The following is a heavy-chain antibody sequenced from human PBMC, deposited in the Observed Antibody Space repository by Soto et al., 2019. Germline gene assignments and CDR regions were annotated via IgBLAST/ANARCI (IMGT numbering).Heavy chain of an antibody. Sequence: EVQLLESGGGLVQPGGSLRLSCAASGFTFSSYAMSWVRQAPGKGLEWVSAISGSGGSTYYADSVKGRFTISRDNSKNTQYLQMKSMRAEDTAVYYCAKTNVDLNQRYYFGYWGQGTLVIVSS. D-gene: IGHD1-1*01. CDR1: GFTFSSYA. CDR2: ISGSGGST. J-gene: IGHJ4*02. CDR3: AKTNVDLNQRYYFGY. V-gene: IGHV3-23*01.